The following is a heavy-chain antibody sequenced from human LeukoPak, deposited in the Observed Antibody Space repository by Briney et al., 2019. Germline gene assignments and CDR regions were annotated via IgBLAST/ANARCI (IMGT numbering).Heavy chain of an antibody. CDR3: TTGGSYFFDY. CDR2: IDGEGSVT. D-gene: IGHD1-1*01. V-gene: IGHV3-74*01. J-gene: IGHJ4*02. CDR1: GFTFSTYW. Sequence: GGSLRLSCAASGFTFSTYWMHWVRQAPGKGLVWVSRIDGEGSVTKYTDSVKGRFTISRDNAKNTVYLQMNSLRAENTAVYYCTTGGSYFFDYWGQGTLVTVSS.